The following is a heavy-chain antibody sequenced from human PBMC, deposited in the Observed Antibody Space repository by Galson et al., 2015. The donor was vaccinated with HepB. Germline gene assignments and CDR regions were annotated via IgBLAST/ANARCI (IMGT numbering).Heavy chain of an antibody. CDR3: ARDYDPAARPLSYFDL. D-gene: IGHD3-3*01. Sequence: SLRLSCAASGFTFSSYWMNWVRQAPGKGLEWVANINQDGTEKYYVDSVKGRFTISRDNAKNSLYVQMSNLRAEDTAIYYCARDYDPAARPLSYFDLWGHGTLVTVSS. J-gene: IGHJ2*01. CDR2: INQDGTEK. V-gene: IGHV3-7*01. CDR1: GFTFSSYW.